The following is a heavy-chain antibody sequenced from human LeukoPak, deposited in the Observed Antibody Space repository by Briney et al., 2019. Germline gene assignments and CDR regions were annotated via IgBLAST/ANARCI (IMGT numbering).Heavy chain of an antibody. J-gene: IGHJ4*02. Sequence: GASVKVSCKASGYTFTTYYIHWVRQAPGQGLEWMGVIYPSGGSTSYAQKFQGRVSLTRDTSTSTVYMELSSLRSADTAVYYCARVTYDYVWGSYRGREFDYWGRGTLVTVSS. CDR2: IYPSGGST. CDR3: ARVTYDYVWGSYRGREFDY. V-gene: IGHV1-46*01. D-gene: IGHD3-16*02. CDR1: GYTFTTYY.